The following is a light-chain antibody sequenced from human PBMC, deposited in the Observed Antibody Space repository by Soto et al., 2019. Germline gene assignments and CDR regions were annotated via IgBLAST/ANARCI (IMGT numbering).Light chain of an antibody. CDR2: EVS. CDR1: NNDVGAHNL. V-gene: IGLV2-14*01. J-gene: IGLJ2*01. CDR3: SSYTMSTTII. Sequence: QSVLTQPPSVSGAPGQRVTISCTGTNNDVGAHNLVSWYQHHPGKAPRLIISEVSNRPSGVSNRFSASKSGNTASLTISGLQAEDEADYYCSSYTMSTTIIFGRGTKLTVL.